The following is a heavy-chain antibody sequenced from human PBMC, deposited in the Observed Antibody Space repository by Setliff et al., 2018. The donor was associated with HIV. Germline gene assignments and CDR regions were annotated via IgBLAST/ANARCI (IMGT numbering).Heavy chain of an antibody. V-gene: IGHV1-2*06. Sequence: GASVKVSCKASGYTFTGYYMHWVRQAPGQGLEWMGRINPNSGGTNYAQKFQGRVTMTRDTSMNTAYMELSRLRSDDTAVYYCALLNHIVVVIALLPGDYWGQGTPVTVSS. D-gene: IGHD2-21*01. CDR2: INPNSGGT. CDR1: GYTFTGYY. J-gene: IGHJ4*02. CDR3: ALLNHIVVVIALLPGDY.